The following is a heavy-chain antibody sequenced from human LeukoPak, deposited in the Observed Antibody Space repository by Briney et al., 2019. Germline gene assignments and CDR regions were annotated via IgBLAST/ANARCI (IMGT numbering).Heavy chain of an antibody. CDR2: IYDSGST. Sequence: SETLSLTCTVSGGSISTYYWSWIWQPPGKGLEWIGYIYDSGSTNSNPSLKSRVTISVDTSKNQFSLKLSSVTAADTAVYYCARAYTSSCRWFDPWGQGTLVTVSS. CDR3: ARAYTSSCRWFDP. D-gene: IGHD6-13*01. CDR1: GGSISTYY. J-gene: IGHJ5*02. V-gene: IGHV4-59*12.